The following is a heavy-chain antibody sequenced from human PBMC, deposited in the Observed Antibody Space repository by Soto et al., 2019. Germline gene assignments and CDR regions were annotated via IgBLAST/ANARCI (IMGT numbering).Heavy chain of an antibody. J-gene: IGHJ4*02. CDR3: ARAGATLTRVLDN. D-gene: IGHD4-4*01. CDR2: FGGSNGNA. V-gene: IGHV1-18*01. CDR1: GYTFIDYG. Sequence: ASVKVSCKASGYTFIDYGISWVRQAPGQGLEWMGWFGGSNGNADYAQQVQGRVTMTTDASTSTAYMELRSLRSDDTAVYYCARAGATLTRVLDNWGQGTLVTVSS.